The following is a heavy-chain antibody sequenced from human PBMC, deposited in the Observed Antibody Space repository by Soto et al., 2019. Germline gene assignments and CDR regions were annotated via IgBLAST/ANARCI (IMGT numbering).Heavy chain of an antibody. CDR2: ISSSGGTI. CDR1: GFTFSSYS. Sequence: PGGSLRLSCAPSGFTFSSYSMNWVRQAPGKGLEWVSDISSSGGTIYYADSVKDRFTISRDNAKNSLYLQMNRVRDEDTAVYYCARGDDILTGTRDYWGQETLVTV. CDR3: ARGDDILTGTRDY. J-gene: IGHJ4*02. D-gene: IGHD3-9*01. V-gene: IGHV3-48*02.